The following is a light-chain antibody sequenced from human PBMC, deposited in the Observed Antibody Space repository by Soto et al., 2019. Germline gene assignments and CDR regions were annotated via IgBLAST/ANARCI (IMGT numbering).Light chain of an antibody. CDR1: QSFRGL. CDR2: DAY. V-gene: IGKV3-11*01. Sequence: PGERATLSCRASQSFRGLLAWYQQKPGQAPRLLIYDAYNRATGIPARFSGSGSGTDFTLTISSLEPEDFAVYYCHQRQYWPPITFGQGTRLEIK. CDR3: HQRQYWPPIT. J-gene: IGKJ5*01.